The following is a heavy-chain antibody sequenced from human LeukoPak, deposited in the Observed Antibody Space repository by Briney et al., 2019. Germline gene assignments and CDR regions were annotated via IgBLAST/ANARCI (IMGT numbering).Heavy chain of an antibody. D-gene: IGHD6-19*01. J-gene: IGHJ4*02. Sequence: SETLSPTCSVSGGSISTSSYYWGWIRQAPGKGLEWIGSMDYSGSTYYNPSLKSRVTISVDTSKNQLSLKLSSVTAADTAVYYCARFSSGWYYFDYWGQGTLVTVSS. CDR1: GGSISTSSYY. CDR2: MDYSGST. V-gene: IGHV4-39*07. CDR3: ARFSSGWYYFDY.